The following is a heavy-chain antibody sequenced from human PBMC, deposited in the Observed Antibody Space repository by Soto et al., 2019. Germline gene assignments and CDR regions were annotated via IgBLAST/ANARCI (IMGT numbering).Heavy chain of an antibody. D-gene: IGHD3-22*01. CDR1: GYTFTSYG. J-gene: IGHJ5*02. Sequence: QVQLVQSGAEVKKPGASVKVSCKASGYTFTSYGISWVRQAPGQGLEWMGWISAYNGNTNYAQKLQGRVTMTTDTATSTAYMELRSLRAYDTAGYYCAGVKTSGYHDWFDPWGQGTLVTVSS. CDR2: ISAYNGNT. V-gene: IGHV1-18*01. CDR3: AGVKTSGYHDWFDP.